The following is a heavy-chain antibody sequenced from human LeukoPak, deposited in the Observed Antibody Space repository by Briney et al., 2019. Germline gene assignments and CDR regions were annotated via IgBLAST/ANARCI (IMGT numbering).Heavy chain of an antibody. CDR3: ARPQGIGYCSSTSCYSFDY. J-gene: IGHJ4*02. CDR2: INHSGST. V-gene: IGHV4-34*01. Sequence: SETLSLTCAVYGGSFSGYYWSWIRQPPGKGLERIGEINHSGSTNYNPSLKSRVTISVDTSKNHFSLKLSSVTAADTAVYYCARPQGIGYCSSTSCYSFDYWGQGTLVTVSS. CDR1: GGSFSGYY. D-gene: IGHD2-2*01.